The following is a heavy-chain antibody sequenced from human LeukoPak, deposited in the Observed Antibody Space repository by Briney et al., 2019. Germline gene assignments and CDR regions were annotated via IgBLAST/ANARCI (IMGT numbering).Heavy chain of an antibody. CDR1: GYIFTDYY. CDR2: INPNSGGT. D-gene: IGHD3-22*01. Sequence: ASVKVSCKASGYIFTDYYMHWVRQAPGQELGWMGRINPNSGGTNYAQKFQGRVTMTRDTSISTAYMELSRLRSDDTAVYYCARVVNYYDSSGYLCYWGQGTLVTVSS. J-gene: IGHJ4*02. CDR3: ARVVNYYDSSGYLCY. V-gene: IGHV1/OR15-1*04.